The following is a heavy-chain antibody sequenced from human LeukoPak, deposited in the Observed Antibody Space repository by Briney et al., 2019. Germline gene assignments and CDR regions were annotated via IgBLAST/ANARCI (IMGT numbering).Heavy chain of an antibody. J-gene: IGHJ4*02. D-gene: IGHD3-22*01. V-gene: IGHV4-30-4*01. CDR1: GGSIISGDYY. CDR3: ASAGHDGIGYKVC. Sequence: SQTLSLTCIVSGGSIISGDYYWNWIRQPPGKGLEWIGEIYHSGSANYNPSLKSRVTISVDKSKNQFSLRLSSVTAADTAVYYCASAGHDGIGYKVCWGQGTLVTVSS. CDR2: IYHSGSA.